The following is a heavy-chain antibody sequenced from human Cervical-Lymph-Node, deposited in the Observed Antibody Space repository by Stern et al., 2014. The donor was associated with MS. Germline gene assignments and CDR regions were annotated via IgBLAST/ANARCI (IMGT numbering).Heavy chain of an antibody. CDR1: GDSINGSNW. CDR2: IYHSGST. D-gene: IGHD5/OR15-5a*01. CDR3: ARDLGKVSGY. V-gene: IGHV4-4*02. Sequence: QLQLQESGPGLVKPSGTLSLTCGVSGDSINGSNWWTWVRQPPGKGLEWIGEIYHSGSTHYNPSLKSRVTIVVDKSKNHFSLKLISVTAADTAVYYCARDLGKVSGYWGQGTLVTVSS. J-gene: IGHJ4*02.